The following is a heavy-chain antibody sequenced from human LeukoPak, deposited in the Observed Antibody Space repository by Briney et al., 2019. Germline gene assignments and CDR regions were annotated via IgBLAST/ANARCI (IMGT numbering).Heavy chain of an antibody. J-gene: IGHJ6*01. CDR1: GFTFSSYW. Sequence: QPGGSLRLSCAASGFTFSSYWMSWVRQAPGKGLEWVANIKQDGGEKYYVDSVKGRFTISRDNAKNSLYLQMNSLRAEDTAVYYCARDGDYDFWGGYYDYYYGMDVWGQGTTVTVSS. V-gene: IGHV3-7*01. CDR3: ARDGDYDFWGGYYDYYYGMDV. D-gene: IGHD3-3*01. CDR2: IKQDGGEK.